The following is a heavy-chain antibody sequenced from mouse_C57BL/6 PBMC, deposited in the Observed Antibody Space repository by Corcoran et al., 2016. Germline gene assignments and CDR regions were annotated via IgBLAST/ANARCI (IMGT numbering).Heavy chain of an antibody. CDR3: TRDSNWYFDV. CDR1: GYTFTTYG. J-gene: IGHJ1*03. CDR2: INTYSGVP. V-gene: IGHV9-3*01. Sequence: QIQLVQSGPELKKPGETVKISCKASGYTFTTYGMSWVKQAPGKGLKWMAWINTYSGVPAYADDFKGRFAFSLENSASTAYLQINNLKNEDTATYFCTRDSNWYFDVWGTGTTVTVSS.